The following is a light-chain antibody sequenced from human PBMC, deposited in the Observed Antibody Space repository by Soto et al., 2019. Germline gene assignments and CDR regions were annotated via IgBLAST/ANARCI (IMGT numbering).Light chain of an antibody. J-gene: IGKJ2*01. CDR1: QTVGASQ. V-gene: IGKV3-20*01. Sequence: ETVLTQSPGTLSLSPGEGATLSCRASQTVGASQLAWYQQKPGQSPRLLIYGVSNRTTDIPDRIGGSGSGTDFTLTISRLEPEDFAVYYCHQYSIPPPTFGQGTKLEIK. CDR3: HQYSIPPPT. CDR2: GVS.